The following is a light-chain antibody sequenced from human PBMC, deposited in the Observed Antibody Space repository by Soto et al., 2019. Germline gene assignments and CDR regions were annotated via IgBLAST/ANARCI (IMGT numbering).Light chain of an antibody. CDR2: DVT. V-gene: IGLV2-11*01. Sequence: QSALTQPRSVSGSPGQSVTISCTGTSSDVGGYNYVSWYQQHPGKAPKLMIYDVTKRPSGVPDRFSGSKSGNTASLTISGLQVEDEADYYCCSYAGSYTPVVFGGGTKLTVL. CDR1: SSDVGGYNY. J-gene: IGLJ2*01. CDR3: CSYAGSYTPVV.